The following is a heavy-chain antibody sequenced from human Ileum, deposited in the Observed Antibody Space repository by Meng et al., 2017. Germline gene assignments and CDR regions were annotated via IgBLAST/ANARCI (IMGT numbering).Heavy chain of an antibody. V-gene: IGHV4-61*08. J-gene: IGHJ4*02. Sequence: QGQLQESGPGRVRPAETLSLICTVSGGSVSSDGFQWGWVRQPPGKGLEWIGYASTNYNPSLKSRVTISLDTSKNQFSLELSSVTAADTAVYYCARDHWGSLDYWGQGILVTVSS. D-gene: IGHD7-27*01. CDR2: AST. CDR3: ARDHWGSLDY. CDR1: GGSVSSDGFQ.